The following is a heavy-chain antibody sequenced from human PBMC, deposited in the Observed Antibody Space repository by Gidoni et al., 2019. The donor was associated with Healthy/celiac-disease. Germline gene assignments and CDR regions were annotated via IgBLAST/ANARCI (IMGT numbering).Heavy chain of an antibody. CDR3: ARWSADHIVGAVDY. J-gene: IGHJ4*02. CDR1: GFTFSSYS. Sequence: EVQLVESGGGLVKPGGSLRLSCAASGFTFSSYSMNWVRQAPGKGLEWVSSISSSSSYIYYADSVKGRFTISRDNAKNSLYLQMNSLRAEDTAVYYCARWSADHIVGAVDYWGQGTLVTVSS. D-gene: IGHD1-26*01. CDR2: ISSSSSYI. V-gene: IGHV3-21*01.